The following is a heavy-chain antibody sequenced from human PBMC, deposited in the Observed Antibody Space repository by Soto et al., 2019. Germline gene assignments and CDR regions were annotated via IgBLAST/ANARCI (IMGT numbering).Heavy chain of an antibody. CDR1: GGTFSSYA. Sequence: QVQLVQSGAEVKKPGSSVKVSCKASGGTFSSYAISWVRQAPGQGLEWMGGIIPIFGTANYAQKFQGRVTITADESTRKAYMELRSLRSEDTAEYYCARDTTVNYVNPFYYCYYYGMDVWGQGTTVTVSS. CDR2: IIPIFGTA. CDR3: ARDTTVNYVNPFYYCYYYGMDV. D-gene: IGHD4-4*01. J-gene: IGHJ6*02. V-gene: IGHV1-69*01.